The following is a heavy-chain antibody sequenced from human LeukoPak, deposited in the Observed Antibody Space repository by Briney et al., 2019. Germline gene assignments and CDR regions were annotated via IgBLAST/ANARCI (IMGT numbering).Heavy chain of an antibody. D-gene: IGHD5-24*01. CDR1: GFTFSSYG. CDR3: ARVEMATIRARYYYYMDV. CDR2: IWHDGSNK. J-gene: IGHJ6*03. V-gene: IGHV3-33*01. Sequence: PGGSLRLSCAASGFTFSSYGMHWVRQAPGKGLEWVAVIWHDGSNKYYADSVKGRFTISRDNSKNTLYLQMNSLRAEDTAVYYCARVEMATIRARYYYYMDVWGKGTTVTVSS.